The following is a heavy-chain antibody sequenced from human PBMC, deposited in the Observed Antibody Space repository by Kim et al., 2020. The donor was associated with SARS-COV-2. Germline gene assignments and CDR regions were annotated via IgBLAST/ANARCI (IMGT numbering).Heavy chain of an antibody. V-gene: IGHV3-21*01. CDR3: ARGGGDYYVDY. CDR1: GFTFSSYS. D-gene: IGHD4-17*01. J-gene: IGHJ4*02. Sequence: LSLTCAASGFTFSSYSMNWVRQAPGKGLEWVSSISSSSYIYYADSVKGRFTISRDNAKNSLYLQMNSLRAEDTAVYYCARGGGDYYVDYWGQGTLVTVSS. CDR2: ISSSSYI.